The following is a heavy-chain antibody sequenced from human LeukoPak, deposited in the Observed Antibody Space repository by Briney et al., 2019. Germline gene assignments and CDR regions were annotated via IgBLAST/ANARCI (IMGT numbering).Heavy chain of an antibody. CDR3: AKGYSNNLD. V-gene: IGHV3-48*04. CDR2: VSVSSGTI. Sequence: PGGSLRLSCVASGFTFSGHNMNWVRQAPGKGLEWISFVSVSSGTIYYADSVNGRFRISRDNAKSSLDLEMNSLRAEDTAVYYCAKGYSNNLDWGQGTLVTVSS. D-gene: IGHD4-11*01. CDR1: GFTFSGHN. J-gene: IGHJ4*02.